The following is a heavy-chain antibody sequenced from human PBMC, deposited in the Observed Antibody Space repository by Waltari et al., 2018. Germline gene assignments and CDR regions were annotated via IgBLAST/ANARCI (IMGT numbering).Heavy chain of an antibody. CDR1: GYTFTGYY. CDR3: ARAHMTTVTTPSY. D-gene: IGHD4-17*01. CDR2: INPNSGGT. Sequence: QVQLVQSGAEVKKPGASVKVSCKASGYTFTGYYMHWVRQAPGQGLEWMGWINPNSGGTKYAQKFQGRVTMTRDTFISTAYMELSRLRSDDTAVYYCARAHMTTVTTPSYWGQGTLVTVSS. J-gene: IGHJ4*02. V-gene: IGHV1-2*02.